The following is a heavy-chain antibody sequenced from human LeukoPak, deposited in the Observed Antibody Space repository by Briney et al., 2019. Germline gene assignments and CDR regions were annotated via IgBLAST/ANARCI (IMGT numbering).Heavy chain of an antibody. CDR3: AKDPCRVIVATGSYLDP. V-gene: IGHV3-30*18. J-gene: IGHJ5*02. CDR2: ISNDGSNI. Sequence: GGSLRLSCAASGFTFSSYGMHWVRQAPGKGLEWVAVISNDGSNIHYGDSVKGRFTISRDNSKNTLYLQMDSLRGEDTAVYYCAKDPCRVIVATGSYLDPWGQGTLVTVSS. D-gene: IGHD2-21*01. CDR1: GFTFSSYG.